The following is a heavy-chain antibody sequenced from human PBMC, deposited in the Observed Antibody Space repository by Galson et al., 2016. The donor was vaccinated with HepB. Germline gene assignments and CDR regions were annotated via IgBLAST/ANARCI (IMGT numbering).Heavy chain of an antibody. V-gene: IGHV4-34*01. CDR2: VNHSGST. CDR1: AGSFRDYY. Sequence: SETLSLTCTLNAGSFRDYYWSWIRQPPGKGLEWIGEVNHSGSTNYNPSLKTRVTVSMDTSKTHFSLNLTSVTAADTAVYYCARGTRYNLNYLDYWGQGTLVTVSS. J-gene: IGHJ4*02. D-gene: IGHD1-7*01. CDR3: ARGTRYNLNYLDY.